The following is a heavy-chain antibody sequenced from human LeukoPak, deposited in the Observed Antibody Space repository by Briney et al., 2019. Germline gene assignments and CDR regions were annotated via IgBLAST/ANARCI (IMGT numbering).Heavy chain of an antibody. J-gene: IGHJ3*01. Sequence: PSETLSLTCSVSGGSMKTPGHYWDWIRQSPGKGLEWIGSKFYSGSTYFNPSLRRRVTISGDTSTNQISLSLTSVTAADTAVYYCARRNTEVPDTLPLNAFDVWGQGAKVIVSS. V-gene: IGHV4-39*01. CDR2: KFYSGST. CDR3: ARRNTEVPDTLPLNAFDV. CDR1: GGSMKTPGHY. D-gene: IGHD1/OR15-1a*01.